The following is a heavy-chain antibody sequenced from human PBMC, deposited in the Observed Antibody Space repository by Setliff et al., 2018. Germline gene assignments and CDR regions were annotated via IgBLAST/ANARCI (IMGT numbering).Heavy chain of an antibody. Sequence: ASVKVSCKASGYTLTSYYMHWVRQAPGQGLEWMGWINPKTGGTNLAQEFQGWVSMTRDTSITTAYMELSRLTSDDMAVYFCARSDHLVVDGFDVWGQGTMVTVSS. CDR3: ARSDHLVVDGFDV. CDR1: GYTLTSYY. CDR2: INPKTGGT. D-gene: IGHD3-16*01. J-gene: IGHJ3*01. V-gene: IGHV1-2*04.